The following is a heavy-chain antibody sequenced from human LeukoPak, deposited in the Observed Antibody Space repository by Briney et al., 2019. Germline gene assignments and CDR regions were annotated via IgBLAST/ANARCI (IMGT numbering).Heavy chain of an antibody. J-gene: IGHJ5*02. CDR3: ARGVAAVT. D-gene: IGHD6-13*01. CDR2: ISYDGSRT. CDR1: GITFTEYA. Sequence: GRSLRLSCAASGITFTEYAMHWVRQAPGKGLEWVALISYDGSRTDYADSVKGRFTISRDNAKNSLYLQMNSLRAEDTAVYYCARGVAAVTWGQGTLVTVSS. V-gene: IGHV3-30*07.